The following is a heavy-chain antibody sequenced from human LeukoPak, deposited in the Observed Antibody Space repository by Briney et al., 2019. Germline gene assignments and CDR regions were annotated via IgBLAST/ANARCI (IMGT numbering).Heavy chain of an antibody. V-gene: IGHV3-7*03. CDR2: IKQDGSEK. CDR1: GFTFSTYR. CDR3: AKAGWQQLGSYYSYYMDV. J-gene: IGHJ6*03. Sequence: PGGSLRLSCAASGFTFSTYRMSWVRQAPGKGLEWVANIKQDGSEKHYVDSVKGRFTISRDNAKNSLYLQMSSLRPEDTALYYCAKAGWQQLGSYYSYYMDVWGRGTTVTVSS. D-gene: IGHD3-22*01.